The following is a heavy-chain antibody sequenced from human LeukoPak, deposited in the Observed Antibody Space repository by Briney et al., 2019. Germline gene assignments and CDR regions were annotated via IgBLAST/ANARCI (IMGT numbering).Heavy chain of an antibody. J-gene: IGHJ4*02. CDR3: ARVFSTGSYFDY. D-gene: IGHD3/OR15-3a*01. CDR1: GGSISSGGYY. V-gene: IGHV4-30-2*01. Sequence: SQTLSLTCTVSGGSISSGGYYWSWIRQPPGKGLGWIGYIYHSGSTYYNPSLKSRVTISVDRSKNQFSLKLSSVTAADTAVYYCARVFSTGSYFDYWGQGTLVTVSS. CDR2: IYHSGST.